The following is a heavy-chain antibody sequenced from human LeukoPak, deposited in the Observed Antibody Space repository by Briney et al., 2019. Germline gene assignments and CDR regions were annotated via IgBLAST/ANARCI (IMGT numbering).Heavy chain of an antibody. CDR2: IHYGGST. V-gene: IGHV4-39*01. CDR1: GGSISSSSYY. J-gene: IGHJ5*02. CDR3: ARHFEQWLGNIWFDG. D-gene: IGHD6-19*01. Sequence: PSETLSLTCTVSGGSISSSSYYWSWIRQPPGKGLEWIGSIHYGGSTYYNPSLKSRVTISVDTSKIQFSLKLSSVPAVDTAVYYCARHFEQWLGNIWFDGCSQGSLVTVYS.